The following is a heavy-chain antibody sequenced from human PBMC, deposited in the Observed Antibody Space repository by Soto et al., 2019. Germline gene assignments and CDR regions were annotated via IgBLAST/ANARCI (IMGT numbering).Heavy chain of an antibody. CDR2: IWNDGSNS. J-gene: IGHJ6*02. CDR3: ARQQIPPPTRGAANARGGMDV. Sequence: QVQLVESGGGVVQPGRSLRLSCAASGFTFNNYGMHWVRQAPGKGLEWLAVIWNDGSNSSYANSVKGRFTISRDNSKNTFDLQMSSRRAEDTAVYYCARQQIPPPTRGAANARGGMDVWGQGTTVTVSS. CDR1: GFTFNNYG. D-gene: IGHD6-13*01. V-gene: IGHV3-33*01.